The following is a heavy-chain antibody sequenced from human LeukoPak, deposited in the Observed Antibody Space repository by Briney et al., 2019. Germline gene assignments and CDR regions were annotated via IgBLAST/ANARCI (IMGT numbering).Heavy chain of an antibody. CDR2: INHSGST. Sequence: SETLSLTCAVYGGSFSGYYWSWIRQPPGKGLEWIGEINHSGSTNYNPSLKSRVTISVDTSKNQFSLKLSSVTAADTAVYYCARLGKSDYWGQGTLVTVSS. CDR1: GGSFSGYY. J-gene: IGHJ4*02. D-gene: IGHD3-10*01. V-gene: IGHV4-34*01. CDR3: ARLGKSDY.